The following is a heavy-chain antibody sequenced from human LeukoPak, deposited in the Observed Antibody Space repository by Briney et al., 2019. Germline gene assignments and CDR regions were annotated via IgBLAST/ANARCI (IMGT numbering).Heavy chain of an antibody. D-gene: IGHD3-10*01. J-gene: IGHJ4*02. CDR3: AKDLRPRESNYYGSGRKPIDY. CDR1: GFAFSSYA. Sequence: PGGSLRLSCAASGFAFSSYAMSWVRQAPGKGLEWVSAISGSGGSTYYADSVKGRFTISRDNSKNTLYLQMNSLRAEDTAVYYCAKDLRPRESNYYGSGRKPIDYWGQGTLVTVSS. V-gene: IGHV3-23*01. CDR2: ISGSGGST.